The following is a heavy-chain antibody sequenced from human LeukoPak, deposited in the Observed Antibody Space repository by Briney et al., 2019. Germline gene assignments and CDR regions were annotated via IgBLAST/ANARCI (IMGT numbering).Heavy chain of an antibody. D-gene: IGHD2-2*01. J-gene: IGHJ3*02. CDR3: ARDRSDCSSTSCHDAFDI. CDR2: IYYSGST. Sequence: SQTLSLTCTVSGGSISSGDYYWSWIRQPPGKGLEWIGYIYYSGSTYYNPSLKSRVTISVDTSKNQFSLRLSSVTAADTAVYYCARDRSDCSSTSCHDAFDIWGQGTMVTVSS. CDR1: GGSISSGDYY. V-gene: IGHV4-30-4*08.